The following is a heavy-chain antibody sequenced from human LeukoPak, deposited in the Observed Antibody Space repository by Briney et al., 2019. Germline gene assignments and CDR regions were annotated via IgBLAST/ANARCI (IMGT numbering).Heavy chain of an antibody. V-gene: IGHV3-74*01. J-gene: IGHJ4*01. CDR3: ARYSSSSGGAAYYLDY. CDR2: ISGEGSVT. Sequence: GGSLRLSCTASGFTLRNYWMHWVRQVPGKRLVWVSRISGEGSVTNYADSVQGRFTISRDNAKNILYLQVNSLRSEDTAVYYCARYSSSSGGAAYYLDYWGHGTLVTVSS. CDR1: GFTLRNYW. D-gene: IGHD6-6*01.